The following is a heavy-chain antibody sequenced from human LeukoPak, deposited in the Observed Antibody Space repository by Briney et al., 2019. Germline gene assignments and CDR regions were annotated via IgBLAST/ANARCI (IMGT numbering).Heavy chain of an antibody. CDR2: IQYNGSNK. V-gene: IGHV3-30*02. Sequence: GGSLRLSCAASGFTFSSYGMHWVRQAPGKGLEWVAFIQYNGSNKYYGDSVKGRFTISRDNSKNTLYLQMNNLRAEDTAVYYCAKVLRDYYDSSGYYPYFQHWGQGTLVTVSS. CDR3: AKVLRDYYDSSGYYPYFQH. CDR1: GFTFSSYG. D-gene: IGHD3-22*01. J-gene: IGHJ1*01.